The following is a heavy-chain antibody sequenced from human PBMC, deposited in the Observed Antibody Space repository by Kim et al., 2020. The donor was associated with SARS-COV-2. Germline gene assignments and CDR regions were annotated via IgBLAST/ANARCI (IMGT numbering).Heavy chain of an antibody. CDR3: AKSLYSSSINDY. J-gene: IGHJ4*02. V-gene: IGHV3-73*01. Sequence: TSDAGSAKVRFSISKDNSKNTAYLQMTSLNIEDTAVYYCAKSLYSSSINDYWGQGTLVTVSS. CDR2: T. D-gene: IGHD6-6*01.